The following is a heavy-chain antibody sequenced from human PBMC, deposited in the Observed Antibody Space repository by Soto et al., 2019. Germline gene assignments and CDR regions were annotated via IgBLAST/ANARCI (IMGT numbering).Heavy chain of an antibody. CDR1: GGSIGSGGYS. J-gene: IGHJ4*02. CDR2: IYHSGST. CDR3: ARFWGNYENYFDY. D-gene: IGHD3-16*01. V-gene: IGHV4-30-2*01. Sequence: QLQLQESGSGLVKPSQTLSLTCAVSGGSIGSGGYSWSWIRQPPGKGLEWIGYIYHSGSTYYNPSITSRVTISLDRSKNQFSLKMSSVTAADTAVYYCARFWGNYENYFDYWGQGTLVTVSS.